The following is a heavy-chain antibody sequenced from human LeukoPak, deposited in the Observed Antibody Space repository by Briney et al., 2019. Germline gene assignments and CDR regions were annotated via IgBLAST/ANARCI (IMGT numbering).Heavy chain of an antibody. CDR3: ATHYGSGARGLYYFDY. CDR2: IYYSGST. D-gene: IGHD3-10*01. J-gene: IGHJ4*02. V-gene: IGHV4-30-4*08. Sequence: SQTLSLTCTVSGGSISSGDYYWSWIRQPPGKGLEWIGYIYYSGSTNYNPSLKSRVTISVDTSKNQFSLKLSSVTAADTAVYYCATHYGSGARGLYYFDYWGQGTLVTVSS. CDR1: GGSISSGDYY.